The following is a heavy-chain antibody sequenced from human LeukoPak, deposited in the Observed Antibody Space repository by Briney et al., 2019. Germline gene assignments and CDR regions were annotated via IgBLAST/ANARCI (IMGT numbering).Heavy chain of an antibody. V-gene: IGHV1-2*06. J-gene: IGHJ6*03. Sequence: ASVKVSCKASGYTFTGYYIHWVRQAPGQGLEWMGRINPKSGGTNYPQKFQGRVTMTRDTSISTAYMGLSGLRFDDTAVYYCARGGAPTAIDYHYYYYMDDWGKGSTVTVSS. CDR3: ARGGAPTAIDYHYYYYMDD. CDR2: INPKSGGT. CDR1: GYTFTGYY. D-gene: IGHD2-2*01.